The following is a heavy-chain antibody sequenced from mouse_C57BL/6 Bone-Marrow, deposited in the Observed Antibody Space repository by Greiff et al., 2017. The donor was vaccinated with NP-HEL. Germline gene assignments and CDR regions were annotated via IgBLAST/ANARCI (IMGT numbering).Heavy chain of an antibody. CDR1: GFNIKDDY. V-gene: IGHV14-4*01. D-gene: IGHD1-1*01. J-gene: IGHJ2*01. CDR2: IDPENGDT. CDR3: TVLSTVVARDY. Sequence: VQLQQSGAELVRPGASVKLSCTASGFNIKDDYMHWVKQRPEQGLEWIGWIDPENGDTEYDSKFQGQATLPADTSSNTAYLQLCSLTSEDTAVYYCTVLSTVVARDYWGQGTTLTVSS.